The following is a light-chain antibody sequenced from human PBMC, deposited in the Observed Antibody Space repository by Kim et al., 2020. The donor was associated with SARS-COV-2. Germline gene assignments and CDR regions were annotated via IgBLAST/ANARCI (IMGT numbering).Light chain of an antibody. CDR3: SAWDDSLNAWV. J-gene: IGLJ3*02. CDR1: SSNIETNP. Sequence: QSVLTQPPSASGTPGQSVTFSCSGSSSNIETNPVNWYQQIPGTAPKLLIYTNDQRPSGVPDRVSGSKSGTSASLAISGLKSEDEADYYCSAWDDSLNAWVFGGGTQLTVL. V-gene: IGLV1-44*01. CDR2: TND.